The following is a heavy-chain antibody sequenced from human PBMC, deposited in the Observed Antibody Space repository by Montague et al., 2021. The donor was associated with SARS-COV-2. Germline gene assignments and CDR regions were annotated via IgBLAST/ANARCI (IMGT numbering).Heavy chain of an antibody. CDR1: GGSISSYY. Sequence: SETLSLTCTVSGGSISSYYWSWIRQPPGKGLEWIGYIYYSGSTNYNPSLKSRVTISVDTSKNQFSLKLSSVTAADTAVYYCARATGGYCSGGSCLYGMDVWGQGTTVTVSS. CDR3: ARATGGYCSGGSCLYGMDV. J-gene: IGHJ6*02. D-gene: IGHD2-15*01. V-gene: IGHV4-59*01. CDR2: IYYSGST.